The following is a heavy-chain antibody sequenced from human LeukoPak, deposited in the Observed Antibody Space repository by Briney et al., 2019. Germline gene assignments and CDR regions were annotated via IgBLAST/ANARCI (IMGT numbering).Heavy chain of an antibody. Sequence: GGSLRLSCAASGFTFSSYWMSWVRQAPGKGLEWVSTISGSGGSTYYADSVKGRFTISRDNSENTLYLQMNSLRAEDTAVYYCAKVFPYYDSSGRYFDYWGQGTLVTVSS. J-gene: IGHJ4*02. V-gene: IGHV3-23*01. CDR3: AKVFPYYDSSGRYFDY. CDR1: GFTFSSYW. CDR2: ISGSGGST. D-gene: IGHD3-22*01.